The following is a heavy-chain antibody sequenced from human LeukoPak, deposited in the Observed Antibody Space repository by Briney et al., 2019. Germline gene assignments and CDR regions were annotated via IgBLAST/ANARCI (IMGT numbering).Heavy chain of an antibody. J-gene: IGHJ3*02. CDR1: GGSFSGYY. D-gene: IGHD3-3*01. V-gene: IGHV4-34*01. Sequence: SETLSLTCAVYGGSFSGYYCSWIRQPPGKGLEWIGEINHSGSTNYNPSLKSRVTISVDTSKNQFSLKLSSVTAADTAVYYCAREPNDDFWSADSGAHAFDIWGQGTMVTVSS. CDR2: INHSGST. CDR3: AREPNDDFWSADSGAHAFDI.